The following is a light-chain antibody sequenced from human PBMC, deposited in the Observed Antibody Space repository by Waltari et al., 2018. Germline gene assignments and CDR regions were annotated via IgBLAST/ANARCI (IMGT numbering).Light chain of an antibody. V-gene: IGLV2-14*01. J-gene: IGLJ3*02. CDR2: VVS. Sequence: QSALTQPASVSGSPGQSITISCTGTNNDIGGYDYVSWYQQHPGKAPKLLIYVVSDRPSGVSIRFSGSKYGNTASLTISGLQTEDEADYYCSSYVSGSTLKMFGGGTKLTVL. CDR3: SSYVSGSTLKM. CDR1: NNDIGGYDY.